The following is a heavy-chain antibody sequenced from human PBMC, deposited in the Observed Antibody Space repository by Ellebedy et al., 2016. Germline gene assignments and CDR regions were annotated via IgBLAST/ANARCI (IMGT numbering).Heavy chain of an antibody. J-gene: IGHJ5*02. Sequence: SETLSLTXTVSGASIPTSSYSWAWIRQAPGRGLELIGYIYHSGTTYYNPSLNSRVTMSIDTSSNQFSLNLKSVTAADTAVYFCARLKLFRGVFGWFDRWGQGILVSVSS. D-gene: IGHD3-16*02. CDR1: GASIPTSSYS. V-gene: IGHV4-39*01. CDR3: ARLKLFRGVFGWFDR. CDR2: IYHSGTT.